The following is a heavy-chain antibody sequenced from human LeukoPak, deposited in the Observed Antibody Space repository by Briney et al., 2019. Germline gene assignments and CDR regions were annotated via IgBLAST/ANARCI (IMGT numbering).Heavy chain of an antibody. CDR1: GGSISSYY. J-gene: IGHJ4*02. D-gene: IGHD5-24*01. Sequence: SETLSLTCTVSGGSISSYYLSWIRQPPGKGLEWIGYIYYSGSTNYNPSLKSRVTISVDTSKNQFSLKLSSVTAADTAVYYCATQRRDGYNSFDYWGQGTLVTVSS. CDR3: ATQRRDGYNSFDY. V-gene: IGHV4-59*08. CDR2: IYYSGST.